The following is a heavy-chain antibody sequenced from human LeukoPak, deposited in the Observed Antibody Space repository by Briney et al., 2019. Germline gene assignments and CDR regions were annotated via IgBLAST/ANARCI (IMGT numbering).Heavy chain of an antibody. D-gene: IGHD3-3*01. V-gene: IGHV3-21*01. CDR3: ARCRTGFLEWFDAFDI. Sequence: GGSLRLSCTASGFTFSSYSMSWVRQAPGKGLEWVSSISSSSSYIYYADSVKGRFTISRDNAKNSLYLQMNSLRAEDTAVYYCARCRTGFLEWFDAFDIWGQGTMVTVSS. J-gene: IGHJ3*02. CDR2: ISSSSSYI. CDR1: GFTFSSYS.